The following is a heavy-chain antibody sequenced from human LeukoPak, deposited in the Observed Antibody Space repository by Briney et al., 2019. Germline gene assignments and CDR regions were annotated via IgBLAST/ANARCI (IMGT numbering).Heavy chain of an antibody. CDR1: GYSFTSYW. Sequence: GESLKISCKGSGYSFTSYWIGWVRQMPGKGLEWMGILYSGDSDTRYNPSFQGQVTISADKSINTAYLQWSSLKASDPAMYYCARRGDYYDSSGYSNLRYWGQGTLVTVS. CDR3: ARRGDYYDSSGYSNLRY. J-gene: IGHJ4*02. D-gene: IGHD3-22*01. CDR2: LYSGDSDT. V-gene: IGHV5-51*01.